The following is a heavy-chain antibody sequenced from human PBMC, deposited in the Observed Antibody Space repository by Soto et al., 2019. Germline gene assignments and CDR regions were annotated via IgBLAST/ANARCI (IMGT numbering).Heavy chain of an antibody. Sequence: GWSLRLSCAASGFTFSSYRMHRVRQAPWKCLVGVSRINSDGSSTSYSDSVKGRFTISRDNAKNTLYLQMNSLRAEDTAVYYCARLTSAYDYDSSGYQGDFDYWGQGTLVTVPS. CDR1: GFTFSSYR. CDR2: INSDGSST. V-gene: IGHV3-74*01. D-gene: IGHD3-22*01. J-gene: IGHJ4*02. CDR3: ARLTSAYDYDSSGYQGDFDY.